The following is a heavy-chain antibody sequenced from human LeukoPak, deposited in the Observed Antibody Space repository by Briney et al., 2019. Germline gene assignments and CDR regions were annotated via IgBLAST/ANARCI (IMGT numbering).Heavy chain of an antibody. D-gene: IGHD3/OR15-3a*01. CDR3: ARFGRRPGAFDI. CDR1: GGTFSSYA. V-gene: IGHV1-69*05. Sequence: SVKVSCKASGGTFSSYAISWVRQAPGQGLEWMGGIIPIFGTANYAQKFQGRVTITTDESTCTAYMELSSLRSEDTAVYYCARFGRRPGAFDIWGQGTMVTVSS. CDR2: IIPIFGTA. J-gene: IGHJ3*02.